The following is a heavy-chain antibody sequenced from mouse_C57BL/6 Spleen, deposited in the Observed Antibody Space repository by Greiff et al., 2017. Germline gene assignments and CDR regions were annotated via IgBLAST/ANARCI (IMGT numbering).Heavy chain of an antibody. Sequence: EVQLQQSGPELVKPGASVKISCKASGYTFTDYYMNWVKQSHGKSLEWIGDINPNNGGTSYNQKFKGKATLTVDKSSSTAYMELRSLTSEDSAVYYCARWGYDYDGAYAMDYWGQGTSVTVSS. CDR3: ARWGYDYDGAYAMDY. V-gene: IGHV1-26*01. CDR1: GYTFTDYY. D-gene: IGHD2-4*01. CDR2: INPNNGGT. J-gene: IGHJ4*01.